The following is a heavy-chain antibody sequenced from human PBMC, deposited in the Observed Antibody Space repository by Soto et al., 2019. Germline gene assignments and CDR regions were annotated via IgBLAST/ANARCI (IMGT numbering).Heavy chain of an antibody. CDR3: ARRGYSGYDLHDY. D-gene: IGHD5-12*01. Sequence: QLQLQESGPGLVKPSETLSLTCTVSGGSISSSSYYWGWIRQPPGKGLEWIGSIYYSGSTYYNPSLKSRVTISVDTAKSQSSLKLSSVTAADTAGYYCARRGYSGYDLHDYWGQGTLVTVSS. V-gene: IGHV4-39*01. CDR2: IYYSGST. J-gene: IGHJ4*02. CDR1: GGSISSSSYY.